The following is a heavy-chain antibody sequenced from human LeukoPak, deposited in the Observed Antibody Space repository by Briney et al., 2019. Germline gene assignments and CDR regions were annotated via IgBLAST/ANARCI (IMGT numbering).Heavy chain of an antibody. CDR2: VYDTGST. Sequence: SETLSLTCAVSGGSISSGGYSWSWIRQPPGKRLQCIGYVYDTGSTNYNPSLKSRVSISIDKSNNQFSLKLRPVTAADTAVYYCARATYYDFWSGWRDWGQGTLVTVSS. D-gene: IGHD3-3*01. J-gene: IGHJ4*02. V-gene: IGHV4-61*08. CDR3: ARATYYDFWSGWRD. CDR1: GGSISSGGYS.